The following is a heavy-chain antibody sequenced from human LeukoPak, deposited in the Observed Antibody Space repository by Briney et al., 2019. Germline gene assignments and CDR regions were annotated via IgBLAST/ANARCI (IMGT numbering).Heavy chain of an antibody. V-gene: IGHV3-21*01. J-gene: IGHJ4*02. CDR3: ARDQVRTYEYYFDY. Sequence: GGSLRLSCAASGFTFSSYSINWVRQAPGKGLEWVSSISSSSSYIYYADSVKGRFTISRDNAKNSLYLQMNSLRAEDTAVYYCARDQVRTYEYYFDYWGQGTLVTVSS. CDR2: ISSSSSYI. D-gene: IGHD3-10*01. CDR1: GFTFSSYS.